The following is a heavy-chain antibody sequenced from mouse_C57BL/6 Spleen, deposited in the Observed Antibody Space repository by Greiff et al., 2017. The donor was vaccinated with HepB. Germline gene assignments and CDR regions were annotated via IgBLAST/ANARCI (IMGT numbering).Heavy chain of an antibody. Sequence: QVQLQQPGAELVKPGASVKLSCKASGYTFTSYWMDWVKQRPGRGLEWIGSIYPNSGGTKYNEKFKSKATLTVDKPSSTAYMQLSSLTSEDSAVDSCDRGGHAIDYWGQGTPVTVSS. V-gene: IGHV1-72*01. J-gene: IGHJ4*01. CDR1: GYTFTSYW. D-gene: IGHD1-1*02. CDR2: IYPNSGGT. CDR3: DRGGHAIDY.